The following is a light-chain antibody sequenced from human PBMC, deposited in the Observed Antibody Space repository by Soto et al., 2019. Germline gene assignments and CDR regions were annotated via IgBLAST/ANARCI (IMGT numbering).Light chain of an antibody. V-gene: IGKV1-5*03. CDR3: QHYNSYSPWT. CDR1: QSISSW. J-gene: IGKJ1*01. CDR2: KAS. Sequence: DIQMTQSPSTLSASVGDRVTITCRASQSISSWLAWYQQKPGKAPKLLIYKASSLASGVPSRFSGSGSGTEFTLTISSLQPDDFATYYCQHYNSYSPWTFGQGTKVEIK.